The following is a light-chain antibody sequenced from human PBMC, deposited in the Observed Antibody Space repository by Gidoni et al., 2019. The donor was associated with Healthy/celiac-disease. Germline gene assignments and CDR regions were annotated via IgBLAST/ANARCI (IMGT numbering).Light chain of an antibody. V-gene: IGKV4-1*01. CDR2: WAS. CDR1: QSFLYSSNNKNY. Sequence: DIVMTQSPDSLAVSLSERATINCKSSQSFLYSSNNKNYLAWYQQKPGQPPKLLIYWASTRESGVPDRFSGSGSGTDFTLTISSLQAEDVAVYYCQQYYSTPWTFGQGTKVEIK. CDR3: QQYYSTPWT. J-gene: IGKJ1*01.